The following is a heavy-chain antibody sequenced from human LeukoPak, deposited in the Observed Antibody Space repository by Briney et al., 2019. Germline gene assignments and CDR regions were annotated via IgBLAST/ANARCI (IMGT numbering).Heavy chain of an antibody. Sequence: GGSLRLSCAASGFTFSSYSMNWVRQAPGKGLEWVSSISSSSSYIYYADSVKGRFTISRDNAKNSLYLQMNSLRAEDTAVYYCAKDPRPTWTDSAFDYCGQGTLVTVSS. J-gene: IGHJ4*02. D-gene: IGHD1-1*01. V-gene: IGHV3-21*01. CDR3: AKDPRPTWTDSAFDY. CDR1: GFTFSSYS. CDR2: ISSSSSYI.